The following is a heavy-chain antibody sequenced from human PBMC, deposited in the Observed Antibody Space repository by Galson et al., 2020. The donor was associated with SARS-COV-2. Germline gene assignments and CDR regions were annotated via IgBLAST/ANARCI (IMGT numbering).Heavy chain of an antibody. CDR3: ARDLVGGSDLFDY. Sequence: ASVKVSCNASGYTFTSYATHWVRQDPGQRLEWMGRINAGNGNTKYSQKFQGRVTITRDTSASTAYMELSSLRSEDTAVYYCARDLVGGSDLFDYWGQGTLVTVSS. D-gene: IGHD1-26*01. CDR1: GYTFTSYA. J-gene: IGHJ4*02. V-gene: IGHV1-3*01. CDR2: INAGNGNT.